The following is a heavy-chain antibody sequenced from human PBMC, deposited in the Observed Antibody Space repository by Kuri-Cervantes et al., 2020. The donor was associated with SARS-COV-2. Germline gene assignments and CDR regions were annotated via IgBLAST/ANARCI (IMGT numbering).Heavy chain of an antibody. CDR2: ISSNGGST. Sequence: GESLKISCAASGFTFSSYAMHWVRQAPGKGLEYVSAISSNGGSTYYANSVKGRFTISRDNSKNTLYLQMGSLRAEDMAVYYCATWPYSGSGADPYAFDIWGQGTMVTVSS. V-gene: IGHV3-64*01. D-gene: IGHD6-6*01. CDR1: GFTFSSYA. CDR3: ATWPYSGSGADPYAFDI. J-gene: IGHJ3*02.